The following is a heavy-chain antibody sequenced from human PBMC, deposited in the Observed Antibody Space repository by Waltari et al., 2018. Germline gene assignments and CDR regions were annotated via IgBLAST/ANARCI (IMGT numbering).Heavy chain of an antibody. D-gene: IGHD3-3*01. V-gene: IGHV1-69*04. CDR2: IIPVFGKA. CDR1: GGTFSSYA. J-gene: IGHJ4*02. CDR3: ARGARDDFRAYYFDY. Sequence: QVQLVQSGAEVKKPGSSVKVSCKASGGTFSSYAISWVRQAPGQGLEWMGRIIPVFGKANYAQKFQGRVTITADKSTSTAYMELSSLRSEDTAVYYCARGARDDFRAYYFDYWGQGTLVTVSS.